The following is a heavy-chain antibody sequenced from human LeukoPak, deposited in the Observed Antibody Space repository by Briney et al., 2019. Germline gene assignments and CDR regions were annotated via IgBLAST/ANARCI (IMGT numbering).Heavy chain of an antibody. Sequence: ASVKVSCKASGGTFSSYAISWVRQAPGQGLEWMGRIIPIFGTASYAQKFQGRVTITTDESTSTAYMELSSLRSEDTAVYYCARGALHYYDSSGYDGLNWFDPWAREPWSPSPQ. CDR2: IIPIFGTA. J-gene: IGHJ5*02. D-gene: IGHD3-22*01. V-gene: IGHV1-69*05. CDR1: GGTFSSYA. CDR3: ARGALHYYDSSGYDGLNWFDP.